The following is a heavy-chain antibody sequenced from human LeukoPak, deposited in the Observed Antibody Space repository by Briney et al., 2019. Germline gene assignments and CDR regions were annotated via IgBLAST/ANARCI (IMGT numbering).Heavy chain of an antibody. CDR2: IYTSGST. Sequence: SETLSLTCTVSGGSISSGSYYWSWIRQPAGKGLEWIGRIYTSGSTNYNPSLKSRVTISVDTSKNQFSLKLSSVTAADTAVYYCASLRRGRPGRIVVVTAMGNSPEYFQHWGQGTLVTVSS. V-gene: IGHV4-61*02. J-gene: IGHJ1*01. D-gene: IGHD2-21*02. CDR3: ASLRRGRPGRIVVVTAMGNSPEYFQH. CDR1: GGSISSGSYY.